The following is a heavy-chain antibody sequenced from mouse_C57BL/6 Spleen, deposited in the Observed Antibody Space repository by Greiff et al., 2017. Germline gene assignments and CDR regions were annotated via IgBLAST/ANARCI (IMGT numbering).Heavy chain of an antibody. CDR1: GYTFTDYN. CDR2: INPNNGGT. V-gene: IGHV1-22*01. CDR3: ARRSFDGYWFAY. D-gene: IGHD2-3*01. Sequence: EVQLQQSGPELVKPGASVKMSCKASGYTFTDYNMHWVKQSHGKSLEWIGYINPNNGGTSYNQKFKGKATLTVNKSSSTAYMELRSLTSEDSAVYYCARRSFDGYWFAYWGQGTLVTVSA. J-gene: IGHJ3*01.